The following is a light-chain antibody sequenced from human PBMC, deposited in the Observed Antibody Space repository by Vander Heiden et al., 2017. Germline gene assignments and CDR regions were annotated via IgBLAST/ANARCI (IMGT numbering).Light chain of an antibody. CDR1: QSVLYSSNNKNY. CDR3: QQYYSTPLT. CDR2: WAS. V-gene: IGKV4-1*01. J-gene: IGKJ4*01. Sequence: DRVLRQCPDAVPVSLGERATINCKSSQSVLYSSNNKNYLAWYQQKPGQPPKLLIYWASTRESGVPDRFSGSGSGTDFTLTISSLQAEDVAVYYCQQYYSTPLTFGGGTKVEIK.